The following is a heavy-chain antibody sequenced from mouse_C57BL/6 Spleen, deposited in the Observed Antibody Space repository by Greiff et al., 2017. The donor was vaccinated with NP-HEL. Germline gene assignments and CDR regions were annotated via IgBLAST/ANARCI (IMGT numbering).Heavy chain of an antibody. J-gene: IGHJ3*01. CDR2: ISSGGSYT. Sequence: EVQGVESGGDLVKPGGSLKLSCAASGFTFSSYGMSWVRQTPDKRLEWVATISSGGSYTYYPDSVKGRFTISRDNAKNTLYLQMSSLKSEDTAMYYCARLQAAYDYDVAWFAYWGQGTLVTVSA. V-gene: IGHV5-6*01. CDR3: ARLQAAYDYDVAWFAY. D-gene: IGHD2-4*01. CDR1: GFTFSSYG.